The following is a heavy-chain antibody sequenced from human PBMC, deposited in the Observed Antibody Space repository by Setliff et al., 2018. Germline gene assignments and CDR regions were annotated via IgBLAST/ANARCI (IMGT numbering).Heavy chain of an antibody. CDR2: INHSGNT. D-gene: IGHD6-19*01. CDR1: GDSISSGNW. V-gene: IGHV4-4*02. CDR3: VRTDYSDGRYSMDV. Sequence: PSETLSLTCAVSGDSISSGNWWSWVRQPPEKGLEWIGEINHSGNTNYNPSLKSRVTISVDKSTNQFSLKLNSVTAADTAVYYCVRTDYSDGRYSMDVRGKGTTVTVSS. J-gene: IGHJ6*03.